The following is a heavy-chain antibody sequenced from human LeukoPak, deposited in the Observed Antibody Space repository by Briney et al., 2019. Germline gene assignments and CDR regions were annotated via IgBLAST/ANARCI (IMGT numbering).Heavy chain of an antibody. D-gene: IGHD4/OR15-4a*01. CDR3: AKQSGADRGHLDF. V-gene: IGHV3-30*18. Sequence: PGGSLRLSCAASGFTLSSYAMHSVRHAPGKGLEWVAIISYDGSNKYYADSVKGRFTISRDNSKNTLYLQMNSLRPEDTAVYYCAKQSGADRGHLDFWGQGTLVTVSS. J-gene: IGHJ4*02. CDR1: GFTLSSYA. CDR2: ISYDGSNK.